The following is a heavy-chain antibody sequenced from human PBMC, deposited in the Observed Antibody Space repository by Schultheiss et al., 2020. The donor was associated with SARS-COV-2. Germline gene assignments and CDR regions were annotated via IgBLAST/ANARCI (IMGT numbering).Heavy chain of an antibody. J-gene: IGHJ5*02. Sequence: ASVKVSCKASGYTFTGYYMHWVRQAPGQGLEWMGWINPNSGGTSYAQNFQGRVTMTRDTSISTAYMELSRLRSDDTAVYYCATYGSGSINFPRPWGQGTLVTVSS. CDR2: INPNSGGT. CDR3: ATYGSGSINFPRP. CDR1: GYTFTGYY. V-gene: IGHV1-2*02. D-gene: IGHD3-10*01.